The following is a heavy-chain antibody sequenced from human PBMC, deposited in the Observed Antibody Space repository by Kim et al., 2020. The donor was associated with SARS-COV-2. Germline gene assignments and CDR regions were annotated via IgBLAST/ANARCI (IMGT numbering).Heavy chain of an antibody. D-gene: IGHD6-19*01. CDR2: IRSKANSYAT. Sequence: GGSLRLSCAASGFTLSGSTVHWVRQASGKGLEWVGRIRSKANSYATAYAASVKNRFTISRDDSKDTAYLQMNSLKTEDTAVYYCARVNPIAGGWYDAFD. CDR3: ARVNPIAGGWYDAFD. CDR1: GFTLSGST. J-gene: IGHJ3*02. V-gene: IGHV3-73*01.